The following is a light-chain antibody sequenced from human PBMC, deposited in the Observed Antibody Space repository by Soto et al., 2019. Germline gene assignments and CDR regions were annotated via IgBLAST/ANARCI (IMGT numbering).Light chain of an antibody. J-gene: IGLJ1*01. CDR2: DVN. CDR3: NSITTITTTRVV. CDR1: SSDIGAYDY. Sequence: QSALTQPASVSGSPGQSITISCTGTSSDIGAYDYVSWYPQFPGKVPKLIIHDVNNRPSGVSNRFSGSKSGNTASLTISGLQPEDEGDYYCNSITTITTTRVVFGTGTKVTVL. V-gene: IGLV2-14*01.